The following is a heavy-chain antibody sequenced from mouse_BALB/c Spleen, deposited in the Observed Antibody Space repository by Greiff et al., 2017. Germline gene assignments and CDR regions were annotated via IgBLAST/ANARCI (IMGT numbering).Heavy chain of an antibody. CDR2: ISNGGGST. D-gene: IGHD3-3*01. V-gene: IGHV5-12-2*01. CDR1: GFTFSSYT. Sequence: EVKLVESGGGLVQPGGSLKLSCAASGFTFSSYTMSWVRQTPEKRLEWVAYISNGGGSTYYPDTVKGRFTISRDNAKNTLYLQMSSLKSEDTAMYYCARRGTRYAMDYWGQGTSVTVSS. J-gene: IGHJ4*01. CDR3: ARRGTRYAMDY.